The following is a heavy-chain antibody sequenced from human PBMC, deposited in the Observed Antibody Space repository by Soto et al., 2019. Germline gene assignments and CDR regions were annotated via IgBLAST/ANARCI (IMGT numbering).Heavy chain of an antibody. CDR1: GYTFTSYG. CDR3: ARDYYDSSGYYSSGTWFDP. Sequence: GASVKVSCKASGYTFTSYGISWVRQAPGQGLEWMGWISAYNGNTKYAQKLQGRVTMTTDTSTSTAYMELRSLRSDDTAVYYCARDYYDSSGYYSSGTWFDPWGQGTLLTVSS. J-gene: IGHJ5*02. CDR2: ISAYNGNT. V-gene: IGHV1-18*01. D-gene: IGHD3-22*01.